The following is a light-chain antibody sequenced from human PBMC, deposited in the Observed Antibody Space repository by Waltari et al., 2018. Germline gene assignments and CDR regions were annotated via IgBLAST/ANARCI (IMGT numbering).Light chain of an antibody. J-gene: IGLJ1*01. V-gene: IGLV2-14*03. CDR2: DVS. Sequence: QSALTQPASVSGSPGQSITISCTGTSSDVAGYNYVSWYQQHPGKAPKFMIYDVSNRPSGVSNRFSGSKSGNTASLTISGLQAEEEADYYCSSYTSSYTYVFGTGTKVTVL. CDR1: SSDVAGYNY. CDR3: SSYTSSYTYV.